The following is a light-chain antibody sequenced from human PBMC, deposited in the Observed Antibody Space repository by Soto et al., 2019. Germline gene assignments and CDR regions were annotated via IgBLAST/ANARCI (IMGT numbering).Light chain of an antibody. J-gene: IGKJ1*01. CDR3: QQYNSDLWT. V-gene: IGKV1-5*03. CDR2: KAS. Sequence: DIQMTQSPSTLSASGGDRVTITCRASQSISSWLAWYQQKAGKAPKLLIYKASSLESGVPSRFSGSGSGTEFTLTISSLQPDDFATYYCQQYNSDLWTFGQGTKVEIK. CDR1: QSISSW.